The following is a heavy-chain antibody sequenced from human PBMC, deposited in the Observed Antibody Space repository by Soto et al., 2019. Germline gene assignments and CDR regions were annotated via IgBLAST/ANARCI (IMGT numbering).Heavy chain of an antibody. D-gene: IGHD2-8*01. J-gene: IGHJ3*01. CDR1: GYTFSSYG. CDR3: ARPKIETMLSPVGDAFDL. Sequence: GGSLRLSCAASGYTFSSYGMHWVRQAPGKGLEWVTFISHDGSNKYSVDSVKGRFTISSDNSKNSLYLQMNSLRAEDTAVYYCARPKIETMLSPVGDAFDLWGQGTMVTVSS. CDR2: ISHDGSNK. V-gene: IGHV3-30*03.